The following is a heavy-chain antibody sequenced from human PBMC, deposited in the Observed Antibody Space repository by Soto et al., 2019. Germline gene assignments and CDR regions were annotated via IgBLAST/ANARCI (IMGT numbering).Heavy chain of an antibody. CDR2: ISYDGSNK. CDR1: GFTFSSYG. Sequence: QVQLVESGGGVVQPGRSLRLSCAASGFTFSSYGMHWVRQAPGKGLEWVAVISYDGSNKYYADSVKGRFTISRDNSKNTLYLQMNSLRAEDTAVYYCAKVYPYRLYYYYGMDVWGQGTTVTVSS. CDR3: AKVYPYRLYYYYGMDV. D-gene: IGHD3-16*02. J-gene: IGHJ6*02. V-gene: IGHV3-30*18.